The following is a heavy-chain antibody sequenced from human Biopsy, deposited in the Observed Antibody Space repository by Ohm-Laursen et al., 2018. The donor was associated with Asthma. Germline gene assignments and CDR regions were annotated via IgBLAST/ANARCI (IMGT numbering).Heavy chain of an antibody. V-gene: IGHV3-30-3*01. CDR3: AREGVAGTHIED. Sequence: SLRLSCAALRFTYEMHWVRQAPGKGLEWVAVISYDGSSIYYADSVKGRFTISRDNSKNTLSLQMNSLTAEDTAVYYCAREGVAGTHIEDWGQGTLVTVSS. CDR1: RFTYE. D-gene: IGHD6-19*01. CDR2: ISYDGSSI. J-gene: IGHJ4*02.